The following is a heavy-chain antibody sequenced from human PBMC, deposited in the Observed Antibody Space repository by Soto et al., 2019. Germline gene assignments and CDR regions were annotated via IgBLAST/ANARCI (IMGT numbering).Heavy chain of an antibody. D-gene: IGHD4-17*01. CDR2: INAGNGNT. CDR3: ARFHAYGKYVTWFDP. Sequence: ASVKVSCKASGYTFTSYAMHWVRQAPGQSLEGMGWINAGNGNTKYSQKFQGRVTITRDTSASTAYMELGSLRSEDTAVYYCARFHAYGKYVTWFDPWGQGPLVTISS. CDR1: GYTFTSYA. V-gene: IGHV1-3*01. J-gene: IGHJ5*02.